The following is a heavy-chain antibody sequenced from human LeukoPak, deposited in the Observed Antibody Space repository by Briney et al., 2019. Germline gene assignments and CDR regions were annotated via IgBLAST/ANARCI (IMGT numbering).Heavy chain of an antibody. J-gene: IGHJ4*02. Sequence: MTGGSLRLSCAASGFIFSSYTMNWVRQAPGEGLKWVSSISSSSTYIYYADSVKGRFTISRDNAKNSLYLQMNSLRAEDTAVYYCAGASSNGVVIDATSFDLWGQGTLVVVSS. CDR3: AGASSNGVVIDATSFDL. CDR2: ISSSSTYI. CDR1: GFIFSSYT. D-gene: IGHD2-15*01. V-gene: IGHV3-21*01.